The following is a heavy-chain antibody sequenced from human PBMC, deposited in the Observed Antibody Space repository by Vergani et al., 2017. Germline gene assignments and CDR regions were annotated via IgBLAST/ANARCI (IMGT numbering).Heavy chain of an antibody. CDR1: GFTFSSYA. J-gene: IGHJ4*02. CDR2: ISYDGSNK. CDR3: AREFTMATYYFDY. V-gene: IGHV3-30-3*01. D-gene: IGHD3-10*01. Sequence: VQLVESGGGLVQPGGSLRLSCAASGFTFSSYAMHWVRQAPGKGLEWVAVISYDGSNKYYADSVKGRFTISRDNSKNTLYLQMNSLRAEDTAVYYCAREFTMATYYFDYWGQGTLVTVSS.